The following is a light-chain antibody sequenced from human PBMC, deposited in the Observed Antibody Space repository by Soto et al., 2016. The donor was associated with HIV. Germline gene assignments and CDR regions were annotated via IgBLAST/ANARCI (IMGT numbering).Light chain of an antibody. CDR1: QGISNY. Sequence: DIQMTQSPSSLSASVGDRVTITCRASQGISNYLAWYQQKPGKAPKLLISAASTLQSGVPSRFRGSGSGTDFTLTISSLQPEDVATYYCQKXNSAPALTFGGGTKVEIK. V-gene: IGKV1-27*01. CDR3: QKXNSAPALT. CDR2: AAS. J-gene: IGKJ4*01.